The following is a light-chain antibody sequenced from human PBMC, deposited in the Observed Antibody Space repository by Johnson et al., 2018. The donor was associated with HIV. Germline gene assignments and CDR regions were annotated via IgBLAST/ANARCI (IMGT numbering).Light chain of an antibody. CDR1: SSNIGNNY. Sequence: QSVLTKPPSMSAAPGEKVTISCSGSSSNIGNNYVSWYQQFPGTAPKLLIYENNKRPSGIPDRFSGSKSGTSATLGITGLQTGDEADYYCGTWDSSLRAYVFGTGTKVSVL. J-gene: IGLJ1*01. CDR2: ENN. CDR3: GTWDSSLRAYV. V-gene: IGLV1-51*02.